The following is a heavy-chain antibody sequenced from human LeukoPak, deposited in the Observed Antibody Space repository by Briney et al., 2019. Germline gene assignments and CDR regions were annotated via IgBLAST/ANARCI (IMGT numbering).Heavy chain of an antibody. J-gene: IGHJ4*02. CDR1: GYAFTRYG. Sequence: ASVKVSCKASGYAFTRYGINWVRQAPGQGLEWMGWISPYSGNTNYAQKLQGRVTMTTDTSTSTAYMELRSLRSDDTAIYYCARDLNTDYGDYDGSYWGQGTLVTVSS. D-gene: IGHD4-17*01. V-gene: IGHV1-18*01. CDR3: ARDLNTDYGDYDGSY. CDR2: ISPYSGNT.